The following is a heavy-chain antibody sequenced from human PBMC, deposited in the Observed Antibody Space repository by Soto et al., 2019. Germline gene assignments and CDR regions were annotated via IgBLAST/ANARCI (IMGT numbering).Heavy chain of an antibody. CDR3: ARVIGAKELHGMDV. CDR1: GYTLTTYG. D-gene: IGHD1-26*01. V-gene: IGHV1-18*01. Sequence: QVQLVQSGAEVKNPGASVKVSCKASGYTLTTYGISWVRQAPGQGLEWMGWISVYNCNTNYAQKVQGRVTMTTDTSTSTAYMELRSLKSDDTAVYYCARVIGAKELHGMDVWGQGTTVTVSS. CDR2: ISVYNCNT. J-gene: IGHJ6*02.